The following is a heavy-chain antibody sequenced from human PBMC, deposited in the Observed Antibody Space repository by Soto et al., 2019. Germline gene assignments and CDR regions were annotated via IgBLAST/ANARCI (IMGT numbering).Heavy chain of an antibody. CDR3: ARDIDGYNSWYFDL. D-gene: IGHD5-12*01. CDR2: IYYSGST. Sequence: QVQLQESGPGLVKPSQTLSLTCTVSGGSISSGGYYWSWIRQHPGKGLEWIGYIYYSGSTYYNPSLKSRVTISVDTSKNQFSLKLSSVTAADTAVYYCARDIDGYNSWYFDLWGRGTLVTVSS. J-gene: IGHJ2*01. CDR1: GGSISSGGYY. V-gene: IGHV4-31*03.